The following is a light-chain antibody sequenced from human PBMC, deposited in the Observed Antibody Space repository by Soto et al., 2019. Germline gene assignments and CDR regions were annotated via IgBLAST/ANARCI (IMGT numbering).Light chain of an antibody. Sequence: DIVMTQSPDSLAVSPGERATINCKSSQRVLYSSNNKNYLAWYQQRPGQPPKLLIYWASTRASGVPDRFSGSGSGTDFTLTITRLQAEDVAVYYCQQYESTPPTFGQGTKVEIK. CDR3: QQYESTPPT. CDR1: QRVLYSSNNKNY. CDR2: WAS. J-gene: IGKJ2*01. V-gene: IGKV4-1*01.